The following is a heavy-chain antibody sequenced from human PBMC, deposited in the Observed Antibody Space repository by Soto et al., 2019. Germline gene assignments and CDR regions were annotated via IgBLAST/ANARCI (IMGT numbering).Heavy chain of an antibody. J-gene: IGHJ6*02. CDR1: GFTVSSNY. D-gene: IGHD3-10*01. Sequence: EVQLVETGGGLIQPGGSLRLSCAASGFTVSSNYMSWVRQAPGKGLEWVSVIFSGGDTYYADSVKGRFTISRDNPKNTLYLQMSSLRADDTAMYYCARGGSGYYYGLDVWGQGTTVTVSS. CDR2: IFSGGDT. V-gene: IGHV3-53*02. CDR3: ARGGSGYYYGLDV.